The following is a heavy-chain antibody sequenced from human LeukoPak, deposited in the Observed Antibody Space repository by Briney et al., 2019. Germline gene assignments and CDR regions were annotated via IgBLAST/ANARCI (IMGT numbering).Heavy chain of an antibody. CDR2: IYNSGST. CDR3: ARVRYSSGWLYYYYMDV. V-gene: IGHV4-59*12. Sequence: PSETLSLTCTVSGGSISSYYWSWIRQPPGKGLDWIGYIYNSGSTNYNPSLKSRVTMSVDTSKNQFSLKLSSVAAADTAVYYCARVRYSSGWLYYYYMDVWGKGTTVTVSS. J-gene: IGHJ6*03. CDR1: GGSISSYY. D-gene: IGHD6-19*01.